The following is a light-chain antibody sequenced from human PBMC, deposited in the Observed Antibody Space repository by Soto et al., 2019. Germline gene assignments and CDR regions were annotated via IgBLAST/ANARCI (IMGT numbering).Light chain of an antibody. V-gene: IGKV1-39*01. CDR2: AAS. CDR3: QQSYSVPIT. J-gene: IGKJ5*01. CDR1: QSIEMH. Sequence: DIQMTQSPASLSASVVDKVTITFLASQSIEMHLNWYQQKPGKAPKFLIHAASSLQSGVPSRFSGSGSGTDFTLIINSLQPEDFATYYCQQSYSVPITFGQGTRLEIK.